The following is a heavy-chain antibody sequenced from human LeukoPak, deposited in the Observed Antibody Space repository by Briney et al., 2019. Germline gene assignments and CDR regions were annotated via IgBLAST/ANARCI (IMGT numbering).Heavy chain of an antibody. CDR3: ARHGSVRSPLGP. V-gene: IGHV4-4*09. Sequence: SETLSLTCTVSGGSISSYYWSWIRQPPGKGLEWIGYIYATGSTNYNPSLKSRVTISVDTSKNQCSLNLRSVTAADTAVYFCARHGSVRSPLGPWGQGTLVTVSS. J-gene: IGHJ5*02. CDR1: GGSISSYY. D-gene: IGHD3-10*01. CDR2: IYATGST.